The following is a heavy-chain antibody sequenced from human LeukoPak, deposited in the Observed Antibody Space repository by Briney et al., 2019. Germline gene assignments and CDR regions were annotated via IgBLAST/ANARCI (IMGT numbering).Heavy chain of an antibody. Sequence: SETLSLTCTVSSYSISSGYYWGWIRQPPGKGLEWIGSIYHSGSTYYNPSLKSRVTISVDTSKNQFSLKLSSVTAADTAVYYCAREVPASSPPDYWGQGTLVTVSS. V-gene: IGHV4-38-2*02. CDR1: SYSISSGYY. J-gene: IGHJ4*02. CDR2: IYHSGST. CDR3: AREVPASSPPDY. D-gene: IGHD2-2*01.